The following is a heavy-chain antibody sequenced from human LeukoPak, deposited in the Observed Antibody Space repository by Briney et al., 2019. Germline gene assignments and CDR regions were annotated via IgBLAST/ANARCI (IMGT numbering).Heavy chain of an antibody. V-gene: IGHV1-18*01. CDR1: GYTFTSYG. CDR2: ISAYNGNT. Sequence: ASVKVSCKASGYTFTSYGISWVRQAPGQGLEWMGWISAYNGNTNYAQKLQGRVTMTTDASTSTAYMELRSLRSGDTAVYYCARVGVPAASYYMDVWGKGTTVTVSS. J-gene: IGHJ6*03. D-gene: IGHD2-2*01. CDR3: ARVGVPAASYYMDV.